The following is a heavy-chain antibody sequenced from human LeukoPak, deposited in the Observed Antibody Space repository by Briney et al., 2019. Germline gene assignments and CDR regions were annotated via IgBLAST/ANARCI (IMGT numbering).Heavy chain of an antibody. J-gene: IGHJ5*02. CDR2: ISVSGGSP. Sequence: GGSLRLSCAASGFTFSSYAMMWVRQAPGKGLDRVSTISVSGGSPNYADSVKGRFTISRDNSKNTLFLQMNSLRAEDTALYYCAKGLREYDFWSGYATWGQGTLVTVSS. CDR1: GFTFSSYA. V-gene: IGHV3-23*01. D-gene: IGHD3-3*01. CDR3: AKGLREYDFWSGYAT.